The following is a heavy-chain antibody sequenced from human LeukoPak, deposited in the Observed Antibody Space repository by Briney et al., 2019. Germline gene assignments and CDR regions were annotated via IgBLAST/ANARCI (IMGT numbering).Heavy chain of an antibody. J-gene: IGHJ4*02. Sequence: ASVKVSCKASGYTFTSYGISWVRQAPGQGLEWMGIINPSGGSTSYAQKFQGRVTMTRDTSTSTVYMELSSLRSEDTAVYYCARESYDYVWGDQTYFDYWGQGTLVTVSS. CDR1: GYTFTSYG. D-gene: IGHD3-16*01. CDR3: ARESYDYVWGDQTYFDY. V-gene: IGHV1-46*01. CDR2: INPSGGST.